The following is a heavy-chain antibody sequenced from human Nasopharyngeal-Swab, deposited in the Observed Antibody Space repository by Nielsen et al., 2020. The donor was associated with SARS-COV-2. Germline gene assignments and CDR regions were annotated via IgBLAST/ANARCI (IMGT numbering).Heavy chain of an antibody. CDR1: GYSLTELS. Sequence: ASVNVSCKVSGYSLTELSMHWVRQAPGKGLEWMGGFDPEDGETIYAQKFQGRVTMTEDTSTDTAYMELSSLRSEDTAVYYCATGHLPLAYYDSSAHGWYWGQGTLVTVS. J-gene: IGHJ4*02. V-gene: IGHV1-24*01. CDR2: FDPEDGET. D-gene: IGHD3-22*01. CDR3: ATGHLPLAYYDSSAHGWY.